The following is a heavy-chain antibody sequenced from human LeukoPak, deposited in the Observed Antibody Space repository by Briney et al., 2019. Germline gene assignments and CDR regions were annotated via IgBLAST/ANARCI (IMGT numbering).Heavy chain of an antibody. D-gene: IGHD3-3*01. J-gene: IGHJ6*02. Sequence: GGSLRLSCAASGFTFSSYAMSWVRQAPGKGLEWVSAISGSGGSTYYADSVKGRFTISRDNSKNTLYLRMNSLRAEDTAVYYCAKDLLFHDFWSGYAGMDVWGQGTTVTVSS. CDR3: AKDLLFHDFWSGYAGMDV. CDR1: GFTFSSYA. V-gene: IGHV3-23*01. CDR2: ISGSGGST.